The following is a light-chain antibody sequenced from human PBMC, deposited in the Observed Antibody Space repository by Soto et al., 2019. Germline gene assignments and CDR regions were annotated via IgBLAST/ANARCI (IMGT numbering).Light chain of an antibody. CDR3: KQYGSXPFT. CDR1: QSISRTY. Sequence: EIVLTQSPDTLSLSPGERATLSCRAIQSISRTYLSWFQQKPGQTPRLLISGSSSRATGIPQRFSGSGSGTDFPLTLSRLEPEDFAVYYSKQYGSXPFTSGPGTKVXI. CDR2: GSS. J-gene: IGKJ3*01. V-gene: IGKV3-20*01.